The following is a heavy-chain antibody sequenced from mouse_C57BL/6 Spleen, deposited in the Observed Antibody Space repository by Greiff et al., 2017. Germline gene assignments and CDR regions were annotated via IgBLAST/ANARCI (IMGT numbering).Heavy chain of an antibody. D-gene: IGHD2-5*01. J-gene: IGHJ1*03. CDR3: ARGAYYSNYHWYFDV. Sequence: VKLQQSGAELVKPGASVKMSCKASGYTFTTYPIEWMKQNHGKSLEWIGNFHPYNDDTKYNEKFKGKATLTVEKSSSTVYLELSRLTSDDSAVYYCARGAYYSNYHWYFDVWGTGTTVTVSS. CDR2: FHPYNDDT. CDR1: GYTFTTYP. V-gene: IGHV1-47*01.